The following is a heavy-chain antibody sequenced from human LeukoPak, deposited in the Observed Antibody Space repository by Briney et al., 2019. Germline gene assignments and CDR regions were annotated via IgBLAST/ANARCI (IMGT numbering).Heavy chain of an antibody. CDR2: INQDGSEK. CDR3: VRMRGFDFGH. Sequence: PGGSLRLSCAASGFSFSSYWMSWVRQAPGKGLEWVANINQDGSEKYYLDSVKGRFTISRDNAKNSLSLQMNSLRAEDTAVYYCVRMRGFDFGHWGQGALVTVSS. CDR1: GFSFSSYW. J-gene: IGHJ5*02. V-gene: IGHV3-7*01.